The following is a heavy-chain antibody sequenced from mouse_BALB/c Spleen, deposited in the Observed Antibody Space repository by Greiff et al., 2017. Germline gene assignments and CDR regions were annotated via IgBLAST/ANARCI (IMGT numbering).Heavy chain of an antibody. CDR2: INSNGGST. V-gene: IGHV5-6-3*01. J-gene: IGHJ3*01. D-gene: IGHD1-1*01. Sequence: EVKLMESGGGLVQPGGSLKLSCAASGFTFSSYGMSWVRQTPDKRLELVATINSNGGSTYYPDSVKGRFTISRDNAKNTLYLQMSSLKSEDTAMYYCARDGITTFAYWGQGTLVTVSA. CDR1: GFTFSSYG. CDR3: ARDGITTFAY.